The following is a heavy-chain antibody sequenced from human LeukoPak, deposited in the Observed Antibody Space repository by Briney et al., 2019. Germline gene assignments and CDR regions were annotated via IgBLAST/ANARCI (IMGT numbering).Heavy chain of an antibody. D-gene: IGHD3-10*01. V-gene: IGHV1-69*02. J-gene: IGHJ4*02. CDR1: GGTFSSYT. CDR2: IIPILGLA. CDR3: ASHYGSGSYASDY. Sequence: SVKVSCKASGGTFSSYTLSWVRQAPGQGLEWMGRIIPILGLANYAQKFQGRVTITADKSTSTAYMELSSLRSEDTAVYYCASHYGSGSYASDYWGQGTLVTVSS.